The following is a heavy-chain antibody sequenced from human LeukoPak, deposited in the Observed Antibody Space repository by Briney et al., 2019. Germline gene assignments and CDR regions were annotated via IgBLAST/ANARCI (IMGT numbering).Heavy chain of an antibody. Sequence: QPGGSLRLSCAASGFTFSSYAMHWVRQAPGKGLEWVAVMSYDGSNKYYADSVKGRFTISRDNSKNTLYLQMNSLRAEDTALYYCAKDTVGLYYYDSSGYWFDYWGQGTLVTVSS. V-gene: IGHV3-30-3*01. CDR3: AKDTVGLYYYDSSGYWFDY. D-gene: IGHD3-22*01. CDR2: MSYDGSNK. J-gene: IGHJ4*02. CDR1: GFTFSSYA.